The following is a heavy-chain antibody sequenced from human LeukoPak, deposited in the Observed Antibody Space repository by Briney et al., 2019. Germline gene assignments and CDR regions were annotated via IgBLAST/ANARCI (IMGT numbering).Heavy chain of an antibody. Sequence: GSSVKVSCKASGGTFSSYAISWVRQATGQGLEWMGWMNPNSGNTGYAQKFQGRVTMTRNTSISTAYMELSSLRSEDTAVYYCARAGQACSSTSCYLMYAFDIWGQGTMVTVSS. D-gene: IGHD2-2*01. J-gene: IGHJ3*02. CDR2: MNPNSGNT. V-gene: IGHV1-8*02. CDR3: ARAGQACSSTSCYLMYAFDI. CDR1: GGTFSSYA.